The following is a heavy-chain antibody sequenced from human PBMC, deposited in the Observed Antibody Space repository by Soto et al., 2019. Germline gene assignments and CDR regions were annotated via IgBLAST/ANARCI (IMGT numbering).Heavy chain of an antibody. CDR1: GFTFSSYW. D-gene: IGHD3-16*01. J-gene: IGHJ5*02. Sequence: EVQLVESGGGLVQPGGSLRLSCAASGFTFSSYWMHWVRQAPGKGLEWVSRIDYDGGTTNYADSVKGRFTISRDNAKNALYLQMSSLTAEDTAVYYCARVARGAWGVFDPWGQGTLVTVSP. CDR3: ARVARGAWGVFDP. V-gene: IGHV3-74*01. CDR2: IDYDGGTT.